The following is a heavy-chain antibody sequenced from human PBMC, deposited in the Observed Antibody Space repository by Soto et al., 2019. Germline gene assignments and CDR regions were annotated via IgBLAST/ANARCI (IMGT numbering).Heavy chain of an antibody. Sequence: SETLSLTCTVSGGSISSYYLSWIRQPPGKGLEWIGYIYYSGSTNYNPSLKSRVTISVDTSKNQFSLKLSSVTAADSAVYYWARYPPSAGNHRFEPWGQGTLVTVSS. V-gene: IGHV4-59*01. CDR3: ARYPPSAGNHRFEP. CDR1: GGSISSYY. D-gene: IGHD4-4*01. CDR2: IYYSGST. J-gene: IGHJ5*02.